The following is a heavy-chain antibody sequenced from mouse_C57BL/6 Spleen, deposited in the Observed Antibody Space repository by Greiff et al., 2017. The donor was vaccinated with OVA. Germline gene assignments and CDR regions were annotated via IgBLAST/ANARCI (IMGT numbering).Heavy chain of an antibody. D-gene: IGHD1-1*01. CDR1: GYTFTSYW. CDR3: ARSGYYGSSYGFAY. Sequence: QVHVKQPGTELVKPGASVKLSCKASGYTFTSYWMHWVKQRPGQGLEWIGNINPSNGGTNYNEKFKSKATLTVDKSSSTAYMQLSSLTSEDSAVYYCARSGYYGSSYGFAYWGQGTLVTVSA. J-gene: IGHJ3*01. CDR2: INPSNGGT. V-gene: IGHV1-53*01.